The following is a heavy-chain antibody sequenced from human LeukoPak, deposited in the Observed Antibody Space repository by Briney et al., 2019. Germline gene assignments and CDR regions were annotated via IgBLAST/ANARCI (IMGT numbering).Heavy chain of an antibody. J-gene: IGHJ3*02. V-gene: IGHV4-59*12. CDR2: IYYSGST. CDR3: ARSLATSTSLALDI. D-gene: IGHD2-2*01. CDR1: GGSISSYY. Sequence: SETLSLTCTVSGGSISSYYWSWIRQPPGKGLEWIGYIYYSGSTNYNPSLKSRVTMSVDTSKNQFSLKLSSVTAADTAVYYCARSLATSTSLALDIWGQGTMVTVSS.